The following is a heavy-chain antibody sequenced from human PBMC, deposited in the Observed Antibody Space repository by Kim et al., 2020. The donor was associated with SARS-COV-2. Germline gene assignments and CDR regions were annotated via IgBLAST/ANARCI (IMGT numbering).Heavy chain of an antibody. D-gene: IGHD3-22*01. CDR1: GGTFSSYA. Sequence: SVKVSCKASGGTFSSYAISWVRQAPGQGLEWMGRIIPILGIANYAQKFQGRVTITADKSTSTAYMELSSLRSEDTAVYYCVVSVEAWPYKNYYDRWFNGMDVWGQGTTVTVSS. V-gene: IGHV1-69*04. CDR3: VVSVEAWPYKNYYDRWFNGMDV. CDR2: IIPILGIA. J-gene: IGHJ6*02.